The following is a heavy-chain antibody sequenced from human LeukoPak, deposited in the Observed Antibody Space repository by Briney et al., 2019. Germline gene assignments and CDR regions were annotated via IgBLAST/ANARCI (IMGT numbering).Heavy chain of an antibody. D-gene: IGHD2-2*03. V-gene: IGHV4-39*07. CDR3: ARLLRVGYCSTTTCNWFDP. CDR1: GGSISYSNSY. CDR2: IYFSGST. Sequence: PSETLSLTCTVSGGSISYSNSYWGWIRQPPGKGLEWIGNIYFSGSTYYKQSLKSRVTISVDTSKNQFSLKLSSVTAADTAVYYCARLLRVGYCSTTTCNWFDPWGQGTLVTVSS. J-gene: IGHJ5*02.